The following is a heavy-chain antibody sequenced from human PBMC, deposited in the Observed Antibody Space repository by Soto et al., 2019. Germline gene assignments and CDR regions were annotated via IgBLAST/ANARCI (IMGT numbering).Heavy chain of an antibody. CDR2: INSDGSST. V-gene: IGHV3-74*01. CDR1: GFTFSSYW. CDR3: VRTSLVVAAATREDY. D-gene: IGHD2-15*01. J-gene: IGHJ4*02. Sequence: EVQLVESGGGLVQPGGSLRLSCAASGFTFSSYWMHWVHQAPGKGLVWVSRINSDGSSTSYADSVKGRFTISRDNAKNTLYLQMNGLRAEDTAVYYCVRTSLVVAAATREDYWGQGTLVTVSS.